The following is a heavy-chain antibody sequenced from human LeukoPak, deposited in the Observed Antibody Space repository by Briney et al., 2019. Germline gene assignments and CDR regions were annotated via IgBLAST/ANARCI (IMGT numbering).Heavy chain of an antibody. Sequence: PSETLSLTCAVYGGSFSGYYWSWIRQPPGKGLEWIGEINHSGSTNYNPSLKSRVTISVDTSKNQFSLKLSSVTAADTAVYYCARGNYDFWGGYYTSSLLIGMDVWGQGTTVTVSS. V-gene: IGHV4-34*01. CDR1: GGSFSGYY. D-gene: IGHD3-3*01. CDR2: INHSGST. CDR3: ARGNYDFWGGYYTSSLLIGMDV. J-gene: IGHJ6*02.